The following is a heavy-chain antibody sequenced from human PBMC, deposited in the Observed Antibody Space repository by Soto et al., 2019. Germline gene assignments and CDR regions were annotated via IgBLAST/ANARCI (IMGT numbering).Heavy chain of an antibody. J-gene: IGHJ4*02. CDR2: IYYSGST. D-gene: IGHD6-25*01. V-gene: IGHV4-59*08. CDR1: VGSISSYY. CDR3: ARHQAEISFDY. Sequence: SETLSLTCTVSVGSISSYYWSWIRQPPGKGLEWIGYIYYSGSTNYNPSLKSRVTISVDTSKNQFSLKLSSVTAADTAVYYCARHQAEISFDYWGQGTLVTVSS.